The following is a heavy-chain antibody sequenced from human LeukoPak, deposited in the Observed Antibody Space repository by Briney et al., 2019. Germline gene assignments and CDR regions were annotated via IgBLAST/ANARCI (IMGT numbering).Heavy chain of an antibody. CDR3: ARSTYYYDSSGYYYPNWFDP. CDR1: GFSLSTSGMC. D-gene: IGHD3-22*01. Sequence: SGPTLVNPTQTPTLTCTFSGFSLSTSGMCVSWIRQPPGKALEWLALIDWDDDKYYSTSLKTRLTISKDTSKNQVVLTMTNMDPVDTATYYCARSTYYYDSSGYYYPNWFDPWGQGILVTVSS. J-gene: IGHJ5*02. CDR2: IDWDDDK. V-gene: IGHV2-70*01.